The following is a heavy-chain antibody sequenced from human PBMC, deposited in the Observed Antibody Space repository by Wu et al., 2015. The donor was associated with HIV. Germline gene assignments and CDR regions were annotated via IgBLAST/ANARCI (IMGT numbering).Heavy chain of an antibody. CDR1: GVTLSSFA. V-gene: IGHV1-69*05. J-gene: IGHJ4*02. CDR2: IIPLFETT. Sequence: QVHLVQFGGEVKKPGSSVKVSCKASGVTLSSFAFTWVRQAPGQGLEWMGGIIPLFETTHYAQKFRDRVTITTDESTSTAYMELRSLTSEDTAIYYCARVYSTTWYDFFDSWGQGTLVSVSS. D-gene: IGHD6-13*01. CDR3: ARVYSTTWYDFFDS.